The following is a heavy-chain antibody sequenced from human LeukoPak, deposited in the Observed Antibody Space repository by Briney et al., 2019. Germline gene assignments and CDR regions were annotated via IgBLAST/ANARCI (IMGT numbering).Heavy chain of an antibody. D-gene: IGHD3-10*01. J-gene: IGHJ4*02. V-gene: IGHV4-59*01. CDR2: IYHRGSA. Sequence: PSETLSLTCAVYGGSFSAYYWTWIRQPPGKGLEWIGYIYHRGSANYNPSLKSRVAISLDTSKNQFSLRLSSVTAADTAVYYCARAGNYYTSGSYLGYWGQGTLVTVSS. CDR3: ARAGNYYTSGSYLGY. CDR1: GGSFSAYY.